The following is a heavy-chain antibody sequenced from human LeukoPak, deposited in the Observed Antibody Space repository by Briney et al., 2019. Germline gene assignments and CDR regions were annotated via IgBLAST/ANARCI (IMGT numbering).Heavy chain of an antibody. D-gene: IGHD3-22*01. CDR3: ARLWSYYDNSGFFEDY. CDR2: INPVGGVT. Sequence: ASVKVSCKASGYIFTNYYLYWVRQAPGQGLEWMGVINPVGGVTTYAQRFQGRVTMTRDTSTSTFDMEPSSLKSEDTAVYYCARLWSYYDNSGFFEDYWGQGTLVTVSS. V-gene: IGHV1-46*01. CDR1: GYIFTNYY. J-gene: IGHJ4*02.